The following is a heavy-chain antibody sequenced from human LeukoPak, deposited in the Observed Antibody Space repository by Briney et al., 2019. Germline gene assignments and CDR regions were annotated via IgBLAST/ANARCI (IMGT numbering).Heavy chain of an antibody. D-gene: IGHD6-19*01. CDR1: GYTFASYF. Sequence: ASVTVSCKASGYTFASYFMHWVRQAPGQGLEWMGIINSSGGTTSYAQKFQGRVTMTRDTFTSTVYMELSSLRSEDTAVYYCARGGWYYFDYWGQGTLVTVSS. J-gene: IGHJ4*02. CDR2: INSSGGTT. V-gene: IGHV1-46*01. CDR3: ARGGWYYFDY.